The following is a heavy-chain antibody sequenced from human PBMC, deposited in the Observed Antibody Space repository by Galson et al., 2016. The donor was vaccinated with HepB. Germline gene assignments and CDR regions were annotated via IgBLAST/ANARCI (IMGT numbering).Heavy chain of an antibody. V-gene: IGHV3-13*01. CDR1: GFTFSSYD. CDR3: AREMGGYGSGTYIFYYGVDV. Sequence: SLRLSCAASGFTFSSYDMHWVRQATGKSLEWVSTIGTAGNTYYLGSVKGRFTISRENAKNSLYLQMTNLRAGYTAVYYCAREMGGYGSGTYIFYYGVDVWGQGTTVTVSS. J-gene: IGHJ6*02. D-gene: IGHD3-10*01. CDR2: IGTAGNT.